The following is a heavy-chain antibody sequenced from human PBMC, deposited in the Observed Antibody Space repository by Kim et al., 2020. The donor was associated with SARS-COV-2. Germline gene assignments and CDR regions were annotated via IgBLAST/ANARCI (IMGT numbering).Heavy chain of an antibody. D-gene: IGHD6-19*01. Sequence: SETLSLTCTVSGGSINNYYWSWIRQPPGKGLEWIGYIYYSGSTNYNPSLKSRVTISVDTSKNQFSLKVKSVTAADTAVYYCARFYSNPWYGWRTFDYWGQGALVTVS. V-gene: IGHV4-59*01. J-gene: IGHJ4*02. CDR2: IYYSGST. CDR3: ARFYSNPWYGWRTFDY. CDR1: GGSINNYY.